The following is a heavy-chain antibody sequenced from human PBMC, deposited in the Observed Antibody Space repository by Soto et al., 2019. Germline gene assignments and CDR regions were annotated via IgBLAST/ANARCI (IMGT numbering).Heavy chain of an antibody. V-gene: IGHV3-30-3*01. CDR3: ARDHWDSSGYYFDY. J-gene: IGHJ4*02. CDR2: ISYDGSNK. CDR1: GFTFSSYA. D-gene: IGHD3-22*01. Sequence: GGSLRLSCAASGFTFSSYAMHWVRQAPGKGLEWVAVISYDGSNKYYADSVKGRFTISRDNSKNTLYLQMNSLRAEDTAVYYCARDHWDSSGYYFDYWGQGTLVTVSS.